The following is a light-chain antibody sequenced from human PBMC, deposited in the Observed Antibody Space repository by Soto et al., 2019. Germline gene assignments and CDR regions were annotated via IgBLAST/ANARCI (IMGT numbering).Light chain of an antibody. CDR3: QQYNNWPPMYT. V-gene: IGKV3-15*01. CDR2: GAS. CDR1: QSVSSS. Sequence: EMVMTQSPATLSVSPGERATLSCRASQSVSSSLAWYQQKPGQPPRLLIYGASTRATGVPARFSGSGSGTDFTLTISILQSADFAAYYCQQYNNWPPMYTFGQGTKLEIK. J-gene: IGKJ2*01.